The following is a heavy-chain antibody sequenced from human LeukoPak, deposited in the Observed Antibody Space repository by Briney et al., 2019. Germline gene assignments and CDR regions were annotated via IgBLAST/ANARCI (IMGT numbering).Heavy chain of an antibody. CDR3: AKDNYDSSGYYSSPHWFDP. Sequence: GESLRLSCAASGFPFSSYAMSWVRQAPGKGLEWVSTISNSDDSTYYADSVKGRFTISRDNSKNSLYLQMNSLRTEDTALYYCAKDNYDSSGYYSSPHWFDPWGQGTLVTVSS. D-gene: IGHD3-22*01. CDR1: GFPFSSYA. J-gene: IGHJ5*02. CDR2: ISNSDDST. V-gene: IGHV3-23*01.